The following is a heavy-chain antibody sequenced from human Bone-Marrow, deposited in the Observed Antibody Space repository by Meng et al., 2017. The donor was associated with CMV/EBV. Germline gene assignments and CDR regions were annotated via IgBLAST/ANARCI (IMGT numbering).Heavy chain of an antibody. J-gene: IGHJ5*02. CDR1: GFTFSSYA. V-gene: IGHV3-33*06. D-gene: IGHD2-21*01. CDR3: AKDHCGGDCYNSGWFDP. CDR2: IWYDGSNT. Sequence: GESLKISCAASGFTFSSYAMSWVRQTPGKGLEWLTVIWYDGSNTYYADSVKGRFIISRDNSRNTLYLQMNSLRVEDTAVYYCAKDHCGGDCYNSGWFDPWGQGTRVTVSS.